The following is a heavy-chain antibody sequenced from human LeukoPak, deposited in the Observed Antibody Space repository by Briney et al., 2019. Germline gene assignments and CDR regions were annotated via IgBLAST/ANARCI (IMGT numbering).Heavy chain of an antibody. Sequence: ASVEVSCKASGYTFTSYDINWVRQAAGQGLEWMGWMNSNSGNTGYAQKLQGRVTITRNTSISTAYVELSSLRPEDTAVYYCAIRYGSGEKYYYYYYMDVWGKGTTVPVSS. J-gene: IGHJ6*03. V-gene: IGHV1-8*01. CDR1: GYTFTSYD. D-gene: IGHD3-10*01. CDR3: AIRYGSGEKYYYYYYMDV. CDR2: MNSNSGNT.